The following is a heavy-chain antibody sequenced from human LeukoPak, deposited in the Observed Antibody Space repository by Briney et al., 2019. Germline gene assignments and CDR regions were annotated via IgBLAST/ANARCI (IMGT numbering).Heavy chain of an antibody. D-gene: IGHD2-2*01. V-gene: IGHV3-23*01. Sequence: GGSLRLSCAASGFTLRSYAMSWVRQAPGKGVGWVSAISGSGGSTYYADTVNGRFTISRDNTKNTLYLQMNSLRAEDTAVYYCRGIVVVPAAMSARGWFDPGGQGTLVTVSS. CDR3: RGIVVVPAAMSARGWFDP. CDR1: GFTLRSYA. CDR2: ISGSGGST. J-gene: IGHJ5*02.